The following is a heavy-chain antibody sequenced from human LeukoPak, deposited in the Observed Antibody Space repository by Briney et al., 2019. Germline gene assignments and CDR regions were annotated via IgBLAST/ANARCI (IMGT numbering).Heavy chain of an antibody. D-gene: IGHD2-21*01. CDR3: ITPLPYSAQ. CDR2: TRNKANSYTT. V-gene: IGHV3-72*01. CDR1: GFTFSDHY. J-gene: IGHJ4*02. Sequence: GGSLRLSSAASGFTFSDHYMDWVRQAPGKGLEWVGRTRNKANSYTTEYAASVKDRFSISRDDSKSMMYLQMNSLKTEDTAVYYCITPLPYSAQGGQGTLVTVSS.